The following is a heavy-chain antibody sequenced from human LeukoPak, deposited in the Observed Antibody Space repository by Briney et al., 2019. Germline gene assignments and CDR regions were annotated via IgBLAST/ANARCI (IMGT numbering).Heavy chain of an antibody. J-gene: IGHJ4*02. CDR3: ARGDVIAAAGTTFDY. D-gene: IGHD6-13*01. CDR2: IYNGGST. V-gene: IGHV3-53*01. CDR1: GFTVSSNY. Sequence: GGSLRLSCAASGFTVSSNYMSWVRQAPGKGLEWVSVIYNGGSTYYADSVKGRFTISRDNSKNTLYLQMNSLRAEDTAVYYCARGDVIAAAGTTFDYWGQGTLVTVSS.